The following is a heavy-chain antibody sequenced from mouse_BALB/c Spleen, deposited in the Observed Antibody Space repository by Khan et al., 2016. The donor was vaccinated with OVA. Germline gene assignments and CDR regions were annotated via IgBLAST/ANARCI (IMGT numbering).Heavy chain of an antibody. CDR3: ARAYYRYDGYYAMDY. CDR2: IWGGGGT. V-gene: IGHV2-6-4*01. CDR1: GFSLSRYN. Sequence: QVILKESGPGLVAPSQSLSITCTVSGFSLSRYNIHWVRQPPGKGLEWLGMIWGGGGTDYNSTLKIRLSISKDNSKSQVFLKMNSLQTDDTAIYXCARAYYRYDGYYAMDYWGQGTSVTVSS. D-gene: IGHD2-14*01. J-gene: IGHJ4*01.